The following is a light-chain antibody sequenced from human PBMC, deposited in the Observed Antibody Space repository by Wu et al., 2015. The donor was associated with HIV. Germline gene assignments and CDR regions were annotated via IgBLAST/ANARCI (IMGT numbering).Light chain of an antibody. V-gene: IGKV1-9*01. CDR3: QQLG. CDR2: GAS. Sequence: DIQLTQSPSFLSASVGDRVTITCRASQAINNYLAWYQQKPNKAPKLLIYGASTLQTGVPSRFSGSGSGTEFTLTISSLQPEDSATYYCQQLGFGQGTKVEIK. CDR1: QAINNY. J-gene: IGKJ1*01.